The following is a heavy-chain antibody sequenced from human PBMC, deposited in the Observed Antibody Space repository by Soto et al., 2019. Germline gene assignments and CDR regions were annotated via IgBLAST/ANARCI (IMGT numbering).Heavy chain of an antibody. V-gene: IGHV1-46*01. CDR3: ARQTKGLSMGPTTY. CDR1: GYTFTSYY. CDR2: INPSVGDS. D-gene: IGHD3-10*01. J-gene: IGHJ4*02. Sequence: ASVKVSCKASGYTFTSYYLHWGRRAPGQGLEWMGVINPSVGDSNFAQSFQGRLTMTRDTSTSTVYMDLSRLRSEDTAIYYCARQTKGLSMGPTTYWGQGTLVTVSS.